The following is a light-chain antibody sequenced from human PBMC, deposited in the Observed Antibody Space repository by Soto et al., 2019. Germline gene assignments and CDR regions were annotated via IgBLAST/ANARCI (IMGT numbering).Light chain of an antibody. CDR3: QQHKDYPLT. CDR1: HDISSY. J-gene: IGKJ5*01. V-gene: IGKV1-9*01. Sequence: DIQVTQSQSFLSASVGDRVTITCRASHDISSYLTWYQQKPGKAPTVLIYAASTLQGGVPSRFSGSGSGTEFTLTISSLQSEDFASYYCQQHKDYPLTFGRGTRLEIK. CDR2: AAS.